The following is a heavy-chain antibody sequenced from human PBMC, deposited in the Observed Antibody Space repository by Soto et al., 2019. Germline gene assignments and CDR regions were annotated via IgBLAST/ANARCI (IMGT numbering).Heavy chain of an antibody. J-gene: IGHJ4*02. CDR3: VRGDGGYLDQ. D-gene: IGHD2-15*01. Sequence: QVQLVQSGVEVKKPGASVKVSCKTMGYTFTNYGLSWVRQAPGEGLEWLGWISAYNGHTKYAQKVQDRVTLTTDTSATTAYLELRSLRSDDTAVYYGVRGDGGYLDQWGQGILVLVSS. V-gene: IGHV1-18*01. CDR1: GYTFTNYG. CDR2: ISAYNGHT.